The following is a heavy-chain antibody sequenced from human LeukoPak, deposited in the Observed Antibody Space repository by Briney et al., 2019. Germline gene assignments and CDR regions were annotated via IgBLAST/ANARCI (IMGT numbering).Heavy chain of an antibody. V-gene: IGHV3-30*18. J-gene: IGHJ4*02. Sequence: GGSLRLSCAASGFTFSSYGMHWVRQAPGKGLEWVAVISYDGSNKYYADSVKGRFTISRDNSKNTLYLQMNSLRAEDAAVYYCAKLGHDYSNYSFDYWGQGTLVTVSS. D-gene: IGHD4-11*01. CDR1: GFTFSSYG. CDR3: AKLGHDYSNYSFDY. CDR2: ISYDGSNK.